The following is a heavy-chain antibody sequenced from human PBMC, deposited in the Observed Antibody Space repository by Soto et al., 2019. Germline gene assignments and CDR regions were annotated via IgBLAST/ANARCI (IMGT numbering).Heavy chain of an antibody. V-gene: IGHV4-34*01. CDR2: INHVGIT. CDR3: ARAHDFWGGRQQPIDS. CDR1: GGSFRCFY. Sequence: PSETLSLTCAVSGGSFRCFYWTWIRQSPGKGLEWLGDINHVGITNYNPSLKSRVSIPVDTSKSQFSLKLSSVTAADTAVYYCARAHDFWGGRQQPIDSRGQGTLVTVSS. D-gene: IGHD3-3*01. J-gene: IGHJ4*02.